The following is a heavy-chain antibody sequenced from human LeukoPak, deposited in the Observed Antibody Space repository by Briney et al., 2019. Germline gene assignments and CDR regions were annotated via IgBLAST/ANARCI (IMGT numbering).Heavy chain of an antibody. CDR2: INHSGST. D-gene: IGHD3-22*01. Sequence: PSETLSLTCAVHGGSFSGYYWSWIRQPPGKGLEWIGEINHSGSTNYNPSLKSRVTISVDTSKNQFSLKLSSVTAADTAVYYCASLPYYDSSGYYYSYDYWGQGTLVTVSS. CDR3: ASLPYYDSSGYYYSYDY. V-gene: IGHV4-34*01. CDR1: GGSFSGYY. J-gene: IGHJ4*02.